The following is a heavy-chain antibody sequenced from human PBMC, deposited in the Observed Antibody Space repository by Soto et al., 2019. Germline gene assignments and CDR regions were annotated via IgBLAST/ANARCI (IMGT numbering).Heavy chain of an antibody. CDR1: GYTFTSYG. D-gene: IGHD6-19*01. CDR2: ISGYNGNT. V-gene: IGHV1-18*04. CDR3: AMSPGIEVAYEY. Sequence: ASVKVSCKASGYTFTSYGINWVRQAPGQGLEWMGWISGYNGNTNYAQKLQGRVTMTTDTSTSTAYMELRSLRSDDTAVYYCAMSPGIEVAYEYWGKGNLVTVSS. J-gene: IGHJ4*02.